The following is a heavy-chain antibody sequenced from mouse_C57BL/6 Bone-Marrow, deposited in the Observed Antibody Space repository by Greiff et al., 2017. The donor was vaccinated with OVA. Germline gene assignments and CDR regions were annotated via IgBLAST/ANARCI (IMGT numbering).Heavy chain of an antibody. CDR1: GYTFTDYY. CDR3: ARSPYYYGSSYDWYFDV. CDR2: INPYNGGT. V-gene: IGHV1-19*01. D-gene: IGHD1-1*01. Sequence: VQLQQSGPVLVKPGASVKMSCKASGYTFTDYYMNWVKQSHGKSLEWIGVINPYNGGTSYNQKFKGKATLTVDKSSSTAYMALNSLTSEDSAVYYCARSPYYYGSSYDWYFDVWGTGTTVTVSS. J-gene: IGHJ1*03.